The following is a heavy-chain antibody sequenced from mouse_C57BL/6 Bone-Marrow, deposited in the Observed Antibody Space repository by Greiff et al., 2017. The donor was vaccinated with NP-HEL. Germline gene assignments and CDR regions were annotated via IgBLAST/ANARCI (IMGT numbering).Heavy chain of an antibody. CDR1: GYAFTNYL. V-gene: IGHV1-54*01. Sequence: VQLQQSGAELVRPGTSVKVSCKASGYAFTNYLIEWVKQRPGQGLEWIGVINPGSGGTNYNEKFKGKATLTVDTSSSTAYMELHSLTSEDSAVYFCARSDYYGSPYWYFDVWGTGTTVTVSS. D-gene: IGHD1-1*01. CDR2: INPGSGGT. CDR3: ARSDYYGSPYWYFDV. J-gene: IGHJ1*03.